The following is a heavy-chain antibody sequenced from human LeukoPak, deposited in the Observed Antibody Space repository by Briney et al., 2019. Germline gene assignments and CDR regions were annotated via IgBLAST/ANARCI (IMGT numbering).Heavy chain of an antibody. Sequence: ASVKVSCKASGYTFTSYAMHWVRQAPGQRLEWMGWINAGNGNTKYSQKFQGRVTITRDTSASTAYMELSSLRSEDTAVYYCATGSGIAAAGTVFDYWGQGTLVTFSS. J-gene: IGHJ4*02. CDR1: GYTFTSYA. CDR2: INAGNGNT. D-gene: IGHD6-13*01. CDR3: ATGSGIAAAGTVFDY. V-gene: IGHV1-3*01.